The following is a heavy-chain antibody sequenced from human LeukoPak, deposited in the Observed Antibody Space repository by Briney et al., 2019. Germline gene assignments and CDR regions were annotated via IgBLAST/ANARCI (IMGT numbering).Heavy chain of an antibody. V-gene: IGHV4-38-2*01. D-gene: IGHD2-2*01. Sequence: PSETLSRTCAVSGYSISSGYYWGWIRQPPGKGLEWIGSIYHSGSTYYNPSLKSRVTISVDTSKNQFSLKLSSVTAADTAVYYCAKQEDIVVVPAAIRGGWFDPWGQGTLVTVSS. CDR3: AKQEDIVVVPAAIRGGWFDP. CDR1: GYSISSGYY. CDR2: IYHSGST. J-gene: IGHJ5*02.